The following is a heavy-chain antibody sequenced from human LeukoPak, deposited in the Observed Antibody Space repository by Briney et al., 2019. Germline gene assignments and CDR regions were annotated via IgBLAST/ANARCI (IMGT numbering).Heavy chain of an antibody. CDR2: IDPSDSET. Sequence: GESLKISYKASGYSFTSYWIGWVRQMPGKGLEWMGIIDPSDSETRYTPSFQGQVTISVDKSLTTADLRWNSLKASDTAMYYCARQTAMGRSGDYWGQGTLVTVSS. D-gene: IGHD5-18*01. J-gene: IGHJ4*02. CDR1: GYSFTSYW. CDR3: ARQTAMGRSGDY. V-gene: IGHV5-51*01.